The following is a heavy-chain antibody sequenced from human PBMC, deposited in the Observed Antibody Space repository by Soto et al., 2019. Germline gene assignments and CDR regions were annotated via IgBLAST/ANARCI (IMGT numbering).Heavy chain of an antibody. CDR2: ISGSGGST. CDR1: GFTFSSYA. CDR3: ANKAAPPKIMDV. V-gene: IGHV3-23*01. J-gene: IGHJ6*02. Sequence: PGGSLRLSCAASGFTFSSYAMSWVRQAPGKGLQWVSAISGSGGSTYYADSVKGRFTISRDNSKNTLSLQMNGLRAEDTAVYYCANKAAPPKIMDVWGQGTTVTVSS. D-gene: IGHD2-15*01.